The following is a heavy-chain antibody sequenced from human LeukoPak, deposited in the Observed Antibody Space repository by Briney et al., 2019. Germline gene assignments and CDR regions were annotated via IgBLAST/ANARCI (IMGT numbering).Heavy chain of an antibody. CDR2: IGTAGDT. D-gene: IGHD4-17*01. V-gene: IGHV3-13*01. Sequence: GGSLRRSCAASGFTFSSYDMHWVRQATGKGLEWVSAIGTAGDTYYPGSVKGRFTISRENAKNSLYLQMNSLRAGDTAVYYCARGGTDYGDYEAWFDPWGQGTLVTVSS. J-gene: IGHJ5*02. CDR1: GFTFSSYD. CDR3: ARGGTDYGDYEAWFDP.